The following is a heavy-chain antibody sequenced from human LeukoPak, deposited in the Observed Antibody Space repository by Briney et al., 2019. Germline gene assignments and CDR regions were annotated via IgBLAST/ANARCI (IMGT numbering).Heavy chain of an antibody. CDR2: ISAYNGNT. Sequence: GASVKVSCKASGDTLTSYVISWVRQAPGQGLEWMGWISAYNGNTNYAQKFQGRVTMTRDTSISTAYMELSRLRSDDTAVYYCARDGTVTTRGNFDYWGQGTLVTVSS. CDR1: GDTLTSYV. J-gene: IGHJ4*02. CDR3: ARDGTVTTRGNFDY. D-gene: IGHD4-17*01. V-gene: IGHV1-18*01.